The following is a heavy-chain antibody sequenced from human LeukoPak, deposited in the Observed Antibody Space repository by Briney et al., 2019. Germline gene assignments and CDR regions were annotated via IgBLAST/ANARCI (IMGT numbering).Heavy chain of an antibody. CDR3: AELGITLIGGV. Sequence: GGSLRLSCAASRFTFSSYEMNWVRQAPGKGLEWVSYISSSGSTIYYADSVKGRFTISRENAKNSLYLQMNSLRAEDTAVYYCAELGITLIGGVWGKGTTVTISS. D-gene: IGHD3-10*02. CDR1: RFTFSSYE. CDR2: ISSSGSTI. V-gene: IGHV3-48*03. J-gene: IGHJ6*04.